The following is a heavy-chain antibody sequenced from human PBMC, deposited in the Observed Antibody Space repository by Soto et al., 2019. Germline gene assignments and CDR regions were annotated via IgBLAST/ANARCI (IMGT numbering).Heavy chain of an antibody. CDR3: ARANIVVVAATPGTFDI. CDR2: IYYRGST. V-gene: IGHV4-31*03. Sequence: QVQLQESGPGLVKPSQTLSLTCTVSGGSISNGDYYWSWIRQHPGKGLEWIGYIYYRGSTYYNPSLKSRVAISIDTSKNQFSLKLSSVTAADTAVYFCARANIVVVAATPGTFDIWGQGTMVTVSS. CDR1: GGSISNGDYY. J-gene: IGHJ3*02. D-gene: IGHD2-15*01.